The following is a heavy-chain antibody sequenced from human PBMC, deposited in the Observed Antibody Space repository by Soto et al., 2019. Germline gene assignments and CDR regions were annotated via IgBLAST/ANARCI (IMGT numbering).Heavy chain of an antibody. J-gene: IGHJ4*02. Sequence: QVQLVQSGAEVKKPGASVKVSCKASGYTFTNYGINWVRQAPGQGLEWVGWISAYNGNTNYAQKLQGRVTMTTDTSTSTAYIELRSLRSDDTAVYYCARAQYDTSSETYYWGQGTLVTVSS. V-gene: IGHV1-18*04. D-gene: IGHD6-6*01. CDR2: ISAYNGNT. CDR3: ARAQYDTSSETYY. CDR1: GYTFTNYG.